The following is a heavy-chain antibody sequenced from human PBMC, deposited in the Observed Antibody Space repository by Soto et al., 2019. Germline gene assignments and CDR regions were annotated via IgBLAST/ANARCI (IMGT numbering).Heavy chain of an antibody. Sequence: SETLSRTCTVSGGSISSGGYYWSWIRQHPGKGLEWIGYIYYSGSTYYNPSLKSRVTISVDTSKNQFSLKLSSVTAADTAVYYCARHFKGDYVSGMDVWGQGHTVPVPS. CDR2: IYYSGST. D-gene: IGHD4-17*01. CDR1: GGSISSGGYY. J-gene: IGHJ6*02. V-gene: IGHV4-31*03. CDR3: ARHFKGDYVSGMDV.